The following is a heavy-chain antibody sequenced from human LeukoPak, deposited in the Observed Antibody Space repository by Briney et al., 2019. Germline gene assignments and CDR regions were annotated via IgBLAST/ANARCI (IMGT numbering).Heavy chain of an antibody. CDR2: IIPIFGTA. D-gene: IGHD1-7*01. CDR3: ARYNWNYNKGPAGYYFDY. Sequence: SVKVSCKASGGTFSSYAIGWVRQAPGQGLEWMGGIIPIFGTANYAQKFQGRVTITADESTSTAYMELSSLRSEDTAVYYCARYNWNYNKGPAGYYFDYWGQGTLVTVSS. CDR1: GGTFSSYA. V-gene: IGHV1-69*13. J-gene: IGHJ4*02.